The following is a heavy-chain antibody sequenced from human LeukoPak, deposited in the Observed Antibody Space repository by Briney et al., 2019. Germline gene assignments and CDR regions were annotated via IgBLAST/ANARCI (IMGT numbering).Heavy chain of an antibody. CDR1: GGSISSYY. D-gene: IGHD4-17*01. V-gene: IGHV4-59*01. Sequence: PSETLSLTCTVSGGSISSYYWSWIRQPPGKGLEWIGYIYYSGSTNYNPSLKSRVTISVDTSKNQFSLKLSSVTAADTAVYYCARGRGHDYGDYGVFDYCGQGTLVTVSS. CDR3: ARGRGHDYGDYGVFDY. CDR2: IYYSGST. J-gene: IGHJ4*02.